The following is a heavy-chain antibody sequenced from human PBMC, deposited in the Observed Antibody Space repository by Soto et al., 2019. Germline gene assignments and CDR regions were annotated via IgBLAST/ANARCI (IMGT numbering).Heavy chain of an antibody. CDR2: INHSGST. D-gene: IGHD4-17*01. CDR3: ARGLSSGVTTWRNYYYYYGMDV. CDR1: GGSFSGYY. Sequence: SETLSLTCAVYGGSFSGYYWSWIRQPPGEGLEWIGEINHSGSTNYNPSLKSRVTISVDTSKNQFSLKLSSVTAADTAVFYCARGLSSGVTTWRNYYYYYGMDVWGQGTTVTVSS. V-gene: IGHV4-34*01. J-gene: IGHJ6*02.